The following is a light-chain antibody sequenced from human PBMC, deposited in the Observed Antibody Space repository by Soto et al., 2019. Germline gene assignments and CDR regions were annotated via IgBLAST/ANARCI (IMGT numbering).Light chain of an antibody. CDR1: QSISSW. CDR3: QQYNSYPLT. V-gene: IGKV1-5*03. CDR2: KAS. Sequence: DIQMTQSPSTLSASVGDRVTITCRASQSISSWLAWYQQKPGKAPNLLIYKASSLESGVPSRFSGSGSGTEFTLTNSSLHPDDFATYYCQQYNSYPLTFGGGTKVEIK. J-gene: IGKJ4*01.